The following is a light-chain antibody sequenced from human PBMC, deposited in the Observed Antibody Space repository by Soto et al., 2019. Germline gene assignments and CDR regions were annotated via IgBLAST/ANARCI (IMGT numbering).Light chain of an antibody. CDR1: SSDVGAYNY. CDR3: SSYTSSSSWV. J-gene: IGLJ3*02. Sequence: QSALTQPASVPGSPGQSITISCTGTSSDVGAYNYVSWYQQHSGKAPKLIIYEVTNRPSGVSNRFSASKSGNTASLTIFGLQAEDEADYYCSSYTSSSSWVFGGGTKLTVL. CDR2: EVT. V-gene: IGLV2-14*01.